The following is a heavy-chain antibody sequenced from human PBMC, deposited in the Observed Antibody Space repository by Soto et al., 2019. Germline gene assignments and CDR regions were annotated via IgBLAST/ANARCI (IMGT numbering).Heavy chain of an antibody. CDR3: ARQGVRMAPAGTRHFDY. CDR2: IYPGDSDT. CDR1: GYTFTSHW. J-gene: IGHJ4*02. D-gene: IGHD6-19*01. V-gene: IGHV5-51*01. Sequence: GESLKISCKGSGYTFTSHWIGWVRQMPGQGLEWMGIIYPGDSDTTYSPSFQGQVTISVDKSISTAYLQWSSLRASDTGTYFCARQGVRMAPAGTRHFDYWGQGALVTVSS.